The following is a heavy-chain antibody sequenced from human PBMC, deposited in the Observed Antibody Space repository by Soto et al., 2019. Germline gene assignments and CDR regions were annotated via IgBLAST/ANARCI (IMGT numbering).Heavy chain of an antibody. V-gene: IGHV4-34*01. J-gene: IGHJ6*02. CDR3: ASSNIAAAGFYYYGMDV. CDR2: INHSGST. D-gene: IGHD6-13*01. CDR1: GGSFSGYY. Sequence: SETMSLTCAVYGGSFSGYYWSWIRQPPGKGLEWIGEINHSGSTNYNPSLKSRVTISVDTSKNQFSLKLSSVTAADTAVYYCASSNIAAAGFYYYGMDVWGRGTTVTVSS.